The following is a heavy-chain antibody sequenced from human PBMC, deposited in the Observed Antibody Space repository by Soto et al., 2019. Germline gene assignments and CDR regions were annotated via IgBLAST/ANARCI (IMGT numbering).Heavy chain of an antibody. D-gene: IGHD4-4*01. V-gene: IGHV4-30-4*01. CDR2: IYYSGST. CDR1: GGSISSGDYY. Sequence: SETLSLTCTVSGGSISSGDYYWSWIRQPPGKGLEWIGYIYYSGSTYYNPSLKSRVTISVDTSKNQFSLKLSSVTAADTAVYYCARSTVTTYNRFDPWGQGTLVTVSS. J-gene: IGHJ5*02. CDR3: ARSTVTTYNRFDP.